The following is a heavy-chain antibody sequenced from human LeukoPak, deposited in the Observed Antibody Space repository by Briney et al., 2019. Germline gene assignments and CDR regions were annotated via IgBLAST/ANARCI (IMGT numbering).Heavy chain of an antibody. J-gene: IGHJ6*04. V-gene: IGHV1-46*01. CDR2: INPSGGST. CDR3: ARDLLPSGGIDV. Sequence: EASVKVSCKASGYTFTSYYMDWVRQAPGQGLEGMGIINPSGGSTSYAQKFQGRVTMTRDTSTSTVYMELSSLRSEDTAVYYCARDLLPSGGIDVWGKGTTVTVSS. CDR1: GYTFTSYY. D-gene: IGHD3-10*01.